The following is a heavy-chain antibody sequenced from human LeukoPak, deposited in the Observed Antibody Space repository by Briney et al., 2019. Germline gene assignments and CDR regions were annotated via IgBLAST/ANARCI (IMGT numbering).Heavy chain of an antibody. J-gene: IGHJ1*01. Sequence: GESLRLSCAASGFTFSSYAMSWVRQAPGKGLDWVSAITSSGGSTYYADSVKGRFTISRDNSKNTLYLQMNSPRAEDTAVYYCARDGSSRSLQYWGQGTLVTVSS. CDR1: GFTFSSYA. V-gene: IGHV3-23*01. CDR3: ARDGSSRSLQY. CDR2: ITSSGGST.